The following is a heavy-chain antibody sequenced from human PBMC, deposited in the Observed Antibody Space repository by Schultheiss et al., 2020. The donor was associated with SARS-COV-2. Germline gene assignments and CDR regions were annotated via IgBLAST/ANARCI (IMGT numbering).Heavy chain of an antibody. CDR1: GFTFSSYS. J-gene: IGHJ3*02. D-gene: IGHD4-17*01. Sequence: GESLKISCAASGFTFSSYSMNWVRQAPGKGLEWVSSISSSSSYIYYADSVKGRFTISRDNAKNSLYLQMNSLRAEDTAVYYCASTGRDYGDAFDIWGQGTTVTVSS. CDR3: ASTGRDYGDAFDI. CDR2: ISSSSSYI. V-gene: IGHV3-21*01.